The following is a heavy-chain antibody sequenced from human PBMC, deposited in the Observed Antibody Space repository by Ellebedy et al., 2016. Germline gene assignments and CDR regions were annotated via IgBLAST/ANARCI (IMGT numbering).Heavy chain of an antibody. CDR1: GFTFRDHY. CDR3: AREFYANPDH. Sequence: GGSLRLSCAASGFTFRDHYMAWIRQAPGKGLEWVSFISTVGDVIKYADSVKGRFTTSRDNAKNSLYLQMNNLRAEDTAVYFCAREFYANPDHWGQGTLVTVSS. D-gene: IGHD4/OR15-4a*01. V-gene: IGHV3-11*01. CDR2: ISTVGDVI. J-gene: IGHJ4*02.